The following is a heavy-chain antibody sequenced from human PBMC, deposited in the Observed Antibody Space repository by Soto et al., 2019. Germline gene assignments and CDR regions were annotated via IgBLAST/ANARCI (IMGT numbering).Heavy chain of an antibody. CDR3: ARSQGSSTSLEIYYYYYYGMDV. J-gene: IGHJ6*02. CDR1: GGTFSSYA. Sequence: QVQLVQSGAEVKKPGSSVKVSCKASGGTFSSYAISWVRQAPGQGLEWMGGIIPISDTTNYAQKFQGRVTITAYESTSTAYMGLSRLRSEDTAVYYCARSQGSSTSLEIYYYYYYGMDVWGQGTTVTVSS. D-gene: IGHD2-2*01. CDR2: IIPISDTT. V-gene: IGHV1-69*01.